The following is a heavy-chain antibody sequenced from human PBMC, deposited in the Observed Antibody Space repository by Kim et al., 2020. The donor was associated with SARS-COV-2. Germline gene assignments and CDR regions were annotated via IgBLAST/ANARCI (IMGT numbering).Heavy chain of an antibody. Sequence: DAGKGRFTISRDNAKNSLYLQMNSLRDEDTAVYYCARGVALGYYCGMDVWGQGTTVTVSS. J-gene: IGHJ6*02. V-gene: IGHV3-48*03. CDR3: ARGVALGYYCGMDV. D-gene: IGHD7-27*01.